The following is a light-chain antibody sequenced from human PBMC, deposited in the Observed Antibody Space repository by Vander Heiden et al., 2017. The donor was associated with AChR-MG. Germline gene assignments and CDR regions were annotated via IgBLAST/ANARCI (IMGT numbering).Light chain of an antibody. J-gene: IGKJ3*01. CDR2: EAT. CDR1: QTINSG. V-gene: IGKV1-39*01. Sequence: DIQMTQSPSSLSASVGDRVTITCRAGQTINSGLNWYQHKPGKAPKLLISEATTLQSGVPSRFSDSGSGTEFTLTISRLQPEDLATYYCQQSDTTPFTFGHGTKVDI. CDR3: QQSDTTPFT.